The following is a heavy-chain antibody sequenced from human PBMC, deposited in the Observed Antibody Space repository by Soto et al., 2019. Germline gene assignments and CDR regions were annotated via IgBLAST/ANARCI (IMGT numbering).Heavy chain of an antibody. V-gene: IGHV3-21*01. J-gene: IGHJ3*02. CDR2: ISSSSSYI. Sequence: EVQLVESGGGLVKPGGSLRLSCAASGFTFSTYSMNWVRQAPGKGLEWVSSISSSSSYIYYTDSMKGRFTISRDNAKNSLYLQMNSLRAEDTAVYYCARDRRPDIVATLGAEDDAFDIWGQGTMVTVSS. D-gene: IGHD5-12*01. CDR1: GFTFSTYS. CDR3: ARDRRPDIVATLGAEDDAFDI.